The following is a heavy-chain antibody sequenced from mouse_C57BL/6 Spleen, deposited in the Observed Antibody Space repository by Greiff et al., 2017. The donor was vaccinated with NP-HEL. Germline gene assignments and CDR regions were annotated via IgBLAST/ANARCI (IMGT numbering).Heavy chain of an antibody. CDR3: ANGNYDYFDY. J-gene: IGHJ2*01. Sequence: EVKLLESVAELVRPGASVKLSCTASGFNITNTYMHWVKQRPEQGLEWIGRIDPANGNTKYAPKFQGTATITADTSYNTAYLQLSSLASEDTAIYYCANGNYDYFDYWGQGTTLTVSS. V-gene: IGHV14-3*01. D-gene: IGHD2-1*01. CDR2: IDPANGNT. CDR1: GFNITNTY.